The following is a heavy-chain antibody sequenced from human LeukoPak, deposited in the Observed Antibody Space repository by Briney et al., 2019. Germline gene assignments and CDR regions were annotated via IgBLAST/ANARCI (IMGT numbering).Heavy chain of an antibody. V-gene: IGHV3-23*01. J-gene: IGHJ4*02. CDR1: GFTFSSYA. D-gene: IGHD3-22*01. CDR2: TSNSGGST. Sequence: GGSLRLSCAASGFTFSSYAMSWVRQAPGRGREWVSATSNSGGSTYYADSVKGRFAISRDNSKNTLYLQMNSLRAEDTAVYYCAKDRRLMYYDSSDDAILGYWGQGTLVTVSS. CDR3: AKDRRLMYYDSSDDAILGY.